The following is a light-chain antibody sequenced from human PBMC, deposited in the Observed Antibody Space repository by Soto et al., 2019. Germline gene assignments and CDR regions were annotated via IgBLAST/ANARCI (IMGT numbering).Light chain of an antibody. CDR1: SSDVGSCNC. CDR3: CSSVGSPTGV. J-gene: IGLJ3*02. V-gene: IGLV2-23*02. CDR2: EVN. Sequence: QSALTQPASVSGSPGQSITISCTGTSSDVGSCNCVSWYQQQPGKAPNLMIYEVNKRPSGVSNRFSGSKSGNTASLTISGLQDEDDADYYCCSSVGSPTGVFGGGTKVTVL.